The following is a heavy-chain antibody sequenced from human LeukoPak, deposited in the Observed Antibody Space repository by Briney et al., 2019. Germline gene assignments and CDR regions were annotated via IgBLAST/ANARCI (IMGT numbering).Heavy chain of an antibody. CDR1: GYTFTSYD. V-gene: IGHV1-8*01. CDR3: ARGKGRRRYWSSTSCYTGNWFDP. D-gene: IGHD2-2*02. Sequence: ASVKVSCKASGYTFTSYDINWVRQATGQGLEWMGWINPNSGNTGYAQTFQGRVTMTRNTSISTAYMELSSLRSEDTAVYYCARGKGRRRYWSSTSCYTGNWFDPWGQGTLVTVSS. CDR2: INPNSGNT. J-gene: IGHJ5*02.